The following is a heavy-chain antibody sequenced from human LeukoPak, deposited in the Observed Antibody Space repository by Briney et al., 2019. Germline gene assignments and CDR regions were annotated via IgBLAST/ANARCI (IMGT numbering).Heavy chain of an antibody. J-gene: IGHJ4*02. D-gene: IGHD6-13*01. Sequence: PSETLSLTCAVYGGSFSGYYWSWIRQPPGKGLEWIGEINHSGSTNYNPSLKSRVTISVDTSKNQFSLKLSSVTAADTAVYYCARLGAAAAYDYWGQGTLVTVSS. CDR1: GGSFSGYY. CDR3: ARLGAAAAYDY. V-gene: IGHV4-34*01. CDR2: INHSGST.